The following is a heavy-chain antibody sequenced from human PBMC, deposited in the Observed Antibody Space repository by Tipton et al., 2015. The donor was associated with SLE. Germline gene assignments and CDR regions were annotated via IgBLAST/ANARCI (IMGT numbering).Heavy chain of an antibody. CDR1: GFTFSSYA. Sequence: SLRLSCAASGFTFSSYAMSWVRQAPGKGLEWVSAISGSGGSTYYADSVKGRFTISSDNSKNTLYLQMNSLRAEDTAVYYCARDYCGGDCHRPYYFDYWGQGTLVTVSS. V-gene: IGHV3-23*01. D-gene: IGHD2-21*01. CDR3: ARDYCGGDCHRPYYFDY. CDR2: ISGSGGST. J-gene: IGHJ4*02.